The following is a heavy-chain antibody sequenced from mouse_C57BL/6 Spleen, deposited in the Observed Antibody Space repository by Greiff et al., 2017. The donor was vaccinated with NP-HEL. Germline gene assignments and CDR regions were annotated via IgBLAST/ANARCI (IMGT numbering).Heavy chain of an antibody. D-gene: IGHD1-1*01. V-gene: IGHV1-52*01. CDR3: ARGDYYCSSNGGFDY. CDR1: GYTFTSYW. J-gene: IGHJ2*01. CDR2: IDPSDSET. Sequence: QVQLQQPGAELVRPGSSVKLSCKASGYTFTSYWMHWVKQRPIQGLEWIGNIDPSDSETHYNQKFKDKATLTVDKSSSTAYMQLSSLTSEDSAVYYCARGDYYCSSNGGFDYWGQGTTHAVSS.